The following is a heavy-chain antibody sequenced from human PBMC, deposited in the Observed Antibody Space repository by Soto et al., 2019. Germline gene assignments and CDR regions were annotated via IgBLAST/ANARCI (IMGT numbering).Heavy chain of an antibody. Sequence: XILSYTASGCTFITYTIHLIIQAPGKGLEWVASISSSSRDIFYADSVKDRFTISRDNANSSVYLQMNRLRVGDTNIYYCARGYWWGDGIDVWGEGTTGTVYS. V-gene: IGHV3-21*01. J-gene: IGHJ6*04. CDR3: ARGYWWGDGIDV. D-gene: IGHD2-8*02. CDR1: GCTFITYT. CDR2: ISSSSRDI.